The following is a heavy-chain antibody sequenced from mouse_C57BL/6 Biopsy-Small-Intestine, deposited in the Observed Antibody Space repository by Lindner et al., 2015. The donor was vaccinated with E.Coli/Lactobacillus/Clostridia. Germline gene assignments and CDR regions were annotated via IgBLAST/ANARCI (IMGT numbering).Heavy chain of an antibody. CDR3: ARQDDYDVGDGLDY. Sequence: VQLQESGAELMKPGASVKLSCKATGYTFTGYWIEWVKQRTGQGLEWIGEIYPRSGNTYYNEKFKGKATLTADKSSSTAYMELRSLTSEDSAVYFCARQDDYDVGDGLDYWGQGTTLTVSS. D-gene: IGHD2-4*01. CDR1: GYTFTGYW. V-gene: IGHV1-81*01. J-gene: IGHJ2*01. CDR2: IYPRSGNT.